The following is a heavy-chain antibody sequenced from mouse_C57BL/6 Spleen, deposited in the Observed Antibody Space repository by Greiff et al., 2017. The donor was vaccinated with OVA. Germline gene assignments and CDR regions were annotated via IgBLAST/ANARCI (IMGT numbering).Heavy chain of an antibody. Sequence: EVKLVESEGGLVQPGRSMKLSCTASGFTFSDYYMAWVRQVPEKGLEWVANINYDGSSTYYLDSLKSRFIISRDNAKNILYLQMSSLKSEDTATYYCARDPHYYYGSGWFDYWGQGTTLTVSS. J-gene: IGHJ2*01. CDR2: INYDGSST. CDR1: GFTFSDYY. D-gene: IGHD1-1*01. V-gene: IGHV5-16*01. CDR3: ARDPHYYYGSGWFDY.